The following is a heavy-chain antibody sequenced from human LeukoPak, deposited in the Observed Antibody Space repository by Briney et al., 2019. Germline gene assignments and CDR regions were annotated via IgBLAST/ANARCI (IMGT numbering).Heavy chain of an antibody. CDR3: ARVVPAATFDY. Sequence: SETLSLTCAVSGYSISSGYYWAWIRQPPGKGLEWIGNIYHGGSAYYNPSLKSRVTISVDTSKNQFSLKLSSVTAADTAIYYCARVVPAATFDYWGQGTLVTVSS. CDR2: IYHGGSA. J-gene: IGHJ4*02. D-gene: IGHD2-2*01. V-gene: IGHV4-38-2*01. CDR1: GYSISSGYY.